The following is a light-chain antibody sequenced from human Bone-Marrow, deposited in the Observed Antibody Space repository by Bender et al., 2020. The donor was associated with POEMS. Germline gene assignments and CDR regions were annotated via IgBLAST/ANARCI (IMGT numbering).Light chain of an antibody. CDR1: SSNIVTNP. CDR2: NTN. V-gene: IGLV1-44*01. J-gene: IGLJ3*02. Sequence: QSVLTQPPSASGTPGQRVIISCSGSSSNIVTNPVNWYQHLPGTAPKVLIYNTNQRPSGVPDRFSGSKSGTSASLAISALQSEDEGDYYCCSYAGSRTWVFGGGTKLTVL. CDR3: CSYAGSRTWV.